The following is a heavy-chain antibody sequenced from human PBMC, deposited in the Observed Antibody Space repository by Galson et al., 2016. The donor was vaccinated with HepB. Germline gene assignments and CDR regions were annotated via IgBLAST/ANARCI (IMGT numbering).Heavy chain of an antibody. J-gene: IGHJ4*02. V-gene: IGHV3-30*04. CDR2: ISEDGSTR. CDR1: GFIFSNYA. Sequence: SLRLSCAASGFIFSNYAVLWVRQAPGKGPEWVAAISEDGSTRDYIDSVKGRLTVSRDNSKSTFYLQMNSLRAEDRAVYYCAKAALVGPTYPLEFWGPGTLVTVSS. D-gene: IGHD1-26*01. CDR3: AKAALVGPTYPLEF.